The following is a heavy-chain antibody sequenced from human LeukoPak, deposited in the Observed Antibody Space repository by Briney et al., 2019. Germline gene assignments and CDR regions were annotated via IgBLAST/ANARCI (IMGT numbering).Heavy chain of an antibody. CDR3: AGTKKGYQLLSLFDY. Sequence: TSVKVSCKASGYTFTSYYMYWVRQAPGQGLEWIGIINPSGGSTSYAQKFQGRVTMTRDTSTSTVYMELSSLRSEDTAVYYCAGTKKGYQLLSLFDYWGQGTLVTVSS. CDR2: INPSGGST. V-gene: IGHV1-46*03. J-gene: IGHJ4*02. D-gene: IGHD2-2*01. CDR1: GYTFTSYY.